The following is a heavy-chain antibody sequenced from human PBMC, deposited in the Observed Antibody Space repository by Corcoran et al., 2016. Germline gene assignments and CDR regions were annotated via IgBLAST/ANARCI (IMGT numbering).Heavy chain of an antibody. CDR3: ACDCGSTSYYPIRGLGYYYGMDV. V-gene: IGHV1-46*01. CDR1: GYTFTSYY. J-gene: IGHJ6*02. D-gene: IGHD2-2*01. CDR2: INPSGGST. Sequence: QVQLVQSGAEVKKPGASVKVSCKASGYTFTSYYMHWVRQAPGQGLEWMGIINPSGGSTSYAQKFQGRVTMTRDTSKSTVYMELSSLRSEDTAVYYCACDCGSTSYYPIRGLGYYYGMDVWGQGTTVTVSS.